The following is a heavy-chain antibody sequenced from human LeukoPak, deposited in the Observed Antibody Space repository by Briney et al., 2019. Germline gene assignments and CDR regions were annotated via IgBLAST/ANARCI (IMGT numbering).Heavy chain of an antibody. J-gene: IGHJ4*02. V-gene: IGHV1-2*02. CDR3: VIDYYGSGSYSY. Sequence: EASVKVSCKASGYTFTGYYMHWVRQAPGQGLEWMGWINPNSGGTNYAQKFQGRVTMTRDTSISTAYMELSRPRSDDTAVYYCVIDYYGSGSYSYWGQGTLVTVSS. CDR2: INPNSGGT. CDR1: GYTFTGYY. D-gene: IGHD3-10*01.